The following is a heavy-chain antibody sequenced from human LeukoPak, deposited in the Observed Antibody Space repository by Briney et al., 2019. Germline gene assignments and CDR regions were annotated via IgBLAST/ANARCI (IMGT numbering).Heavy chain of an antibody. CDR1: GYTFTSYD. Sequence: ASVKVSCKASGYTFTSYDINGVRQATGQGLEWMGWMNPNSGNTGYAHKFQGRVTMTRNTPISTAYMELSSLRSEDTAVYYCARRVVEMATIDAFDIWGQGTMVTVSS. CDR3: ARRVVEMATIDAFDI. V-gene: IGHV1-8*01. CDR2: MNPNSGNT. J-gene: IGHJ3*02. D-gene: IGHD5-24*01.